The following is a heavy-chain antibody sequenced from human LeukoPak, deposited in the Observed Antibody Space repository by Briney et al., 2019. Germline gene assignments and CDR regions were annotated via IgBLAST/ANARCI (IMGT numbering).Heavy chain of an antibody. CDR3: ARDWVAASSFDI. V-gene: IGHV3-66*01. J-gene: IGHJ3*02. D-gene: IGHD6-13*01. CDR1: GFTFSSYS. CDR2: IYSGGNT. Sequence: GGSLRLSCAASGFTFSSYSMNWVRQAPGKGLEWVSVIYSGGNTYYADSVKGRFTISRDNSKNTLYLQMNSLRAEDTAVYYCARDWVAASSFDIWGQGTMVTVSS.